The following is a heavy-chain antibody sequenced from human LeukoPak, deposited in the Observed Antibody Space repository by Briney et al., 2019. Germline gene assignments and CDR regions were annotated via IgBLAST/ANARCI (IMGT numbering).Heavy chain of an antibody. V-gene: IGHV4-30-2*05. D-gene: IGHD1-1*01. Sequence: PSQTLSLTCAVSGGSISSGGYSWSWIRQPPGKGLEWIGYIYHSGSTYYNPSLKSRVTISVDTSKNQFSLKLSSVTAADTAVYYCARASWNDDAVDYWGQGTLVTVSS. CDR1: GGSISSGGYS. J-gene: IGHJ4*02. CDR3: ARASWNDDAVDY. CDR2: IYHSGST.